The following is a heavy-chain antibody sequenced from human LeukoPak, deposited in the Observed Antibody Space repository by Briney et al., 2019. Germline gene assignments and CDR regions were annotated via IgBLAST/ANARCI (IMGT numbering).Heavy chain of an antibody. CDR1: GFTFSSYA. V-gene: IGHV3-30*04. J-gene: IGHJ6*03. D-gene: IGHD3-10*01. Sequence: GGSLRLSCAASGFTFSSYAMHWVRQAPGKGLEWVAVISYDGINKHYADSVKGRFTISRDNSKNTLYLQMNSLKGDDTAVYYCAKDSAFYYIDVWGKGTTVIISS. CDR3: AKDSAFYYIDV. CDR2: ISYDGINK.